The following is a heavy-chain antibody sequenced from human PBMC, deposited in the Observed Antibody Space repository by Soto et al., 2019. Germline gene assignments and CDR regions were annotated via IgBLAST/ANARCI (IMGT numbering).Heavy chain of an antibody. CDR2: IHYSGTT. CDR1: GTSISSYY. CDR3: ARYNSYAIDY. D-gene: IGHD2-8*01. V-gene: IGHV4-59*01. Sequence: SETLSLTCTVSGTSISSYYWSWIRQPPGKGLEWIANIHYSGTTNYNPSLASRVTLSVDTSKNQFSLRMTSVTAADRAMYFCARYNSYAIDYWGRGTLVTVSS. J-gene: IGHJ4*02.